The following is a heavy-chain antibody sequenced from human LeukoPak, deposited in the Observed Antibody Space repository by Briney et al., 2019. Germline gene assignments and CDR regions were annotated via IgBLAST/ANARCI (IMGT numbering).Heavy chain of an antibody. J-gene: IGHJ4*02. CDR3: ARLVDYGSGSH. Sequence: SETLSLTCAVYGGSFSGYYWSWIRQPPGKGLEWIGEINHSGSTNYNPSLKSRVTISVDTSKNQFSLKLRSVTATDTAVYYCARLVDYGSGSHWGQGTLVIVSS. V-gene: IGHV4-34*01. CDR2: INHSGST. CDR1: GGSFSGYY. D-gene: IGHD3-10*01.